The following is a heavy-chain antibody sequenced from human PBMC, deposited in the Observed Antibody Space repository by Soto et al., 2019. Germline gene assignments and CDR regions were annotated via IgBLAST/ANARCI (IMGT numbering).Heavy chain of an antibody. D-gene: IGHD3-22*01. CDR1: GGTFSSYA. Sequence: SVKVSCKASGGTFSSYAISWVRQAPGQGLEWMGGIIPIFGTANYAQKFQGRVAITADESTSTAYMELSSLRSEDTAVYYCATTAVGYYYDSSGPDGMDVWGQGTTVTVSS. V-gene: IGHV1-69*13. J-gene: IGHJ6*02. CDR3: ATTAVGYYYDSSGPDGMDV. CDR2: IIPIFGTA.